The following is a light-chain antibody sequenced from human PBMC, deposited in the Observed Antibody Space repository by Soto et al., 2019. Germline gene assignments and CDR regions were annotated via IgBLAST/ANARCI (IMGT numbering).Light chain of an antibody. CDR3: QQYSSYSWT. V-gene: IGKV3D-15*01. CDR1: QSVSSH. J-gene: IGKJ1*01. CDR2: DAS. Sequence: EIVMTQSPATLSVSPGEGATLSCRASQSVSSHFAWYQQKSGQAPRLLIYDASKRATGIPARFSGSGSGTDFTLTISSLQPDDFATYYCQQYSSYSWTFGQGTKVDIK.